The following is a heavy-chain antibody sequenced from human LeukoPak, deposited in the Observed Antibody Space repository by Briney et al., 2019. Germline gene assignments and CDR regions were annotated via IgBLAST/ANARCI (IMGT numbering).Heavy chain of an antibody. D-gene: IGHD1-1*01. CDR1: GDSVSSNSAT. Sequence: RSQTLSLTCAISGDSVSSNSATWAWIRQSPSRGLEWLGRTWYRSNGYNDSAESVRSRITIIPDTSKKQFSLQLHSVTPGDTAVYYCARSTEYFDYWGQGTLVSVSS. CDR3: ARSTEYFDY. J-gene: IGHJ4*02. V-gene: IGHV6-1*01. CDR2: TWYRSNGYN.